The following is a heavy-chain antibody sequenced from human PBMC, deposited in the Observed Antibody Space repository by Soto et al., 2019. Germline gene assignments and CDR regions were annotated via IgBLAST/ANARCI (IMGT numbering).Heavy chain of an antibody. J-gene: IGHJ4*02. V-gene: IGHV4-61*08. Sequence: SETLSLTCAVSGGSISSGGYSWSWIRQPPGKGLEWIGEINHSGSTNYSPSLKSRVTISVDTSKNQFSLKLNSVTAADTAVYYCARDGSERPATYWGQGILVTVSS. D-gene: IGHD3-10*01. CDR1: GGSISSGGYS. CDR3: ARDGSERPATY. CDR2: INHSGST.